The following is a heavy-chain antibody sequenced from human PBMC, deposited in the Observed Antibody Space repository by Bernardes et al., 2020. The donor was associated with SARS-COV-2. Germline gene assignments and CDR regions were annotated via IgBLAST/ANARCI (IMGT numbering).Heavy chain of an antibody. V-gene: IGHV3-23*01. CDR3: AKDSTEIIYWQWLDSRPYYYYGMDV. CDR2: ISGSGGST. J-gene: IGHJ6*02. Sequence: GGSLRLSCAASGFTFSSYAMSWVRQAPGKGLEWVSAISGSGGSTYYADSVKGRFTISRDNSKNTLYLQMNSLRAEDTAVYYCAKDSTEIIYWQWLDSRPYYYYGMDVWGQGTTVTVSS. D-gene: IGHD6-19*01. CDR1: GFTFSSYA.